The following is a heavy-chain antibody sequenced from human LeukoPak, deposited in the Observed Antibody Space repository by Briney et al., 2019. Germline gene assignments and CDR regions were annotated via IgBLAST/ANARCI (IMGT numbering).Heavy chain of an antibody. J-gene: IGHJ5*02. V-gene: IGHV4-61*02. Sequence: SETLSLTCTVSGGSISSGSYYWSWIRQPAGKGLEWIGRIYTSGSTNYNPSLKSRVTISVDTSKNQFSLKLSSVTAADTAVYYCARGGTIAAAGTPPDWFDXXXXGTLVTVSS. CDR2: IYTSGST. CDR1: GGSISSGSYY. D-gene: IGHD6-13*01. CDR3: ARGGTIAAAGTPPDWFDX.